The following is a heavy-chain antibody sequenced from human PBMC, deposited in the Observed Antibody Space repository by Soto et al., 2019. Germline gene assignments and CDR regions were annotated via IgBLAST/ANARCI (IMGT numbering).Heavy chain of an antibody. V-gene: IGHV5-51*01. CDR1: GYTFTDYW. CDR3: ARISRVPAKGRNSGMDV. J-gene: IGHJ6*02. D-gene: IGHD2-15*01. Sequence: GESLQISCKCSGYTFTDYWIAWVRQMPGKGLEWMGMIYPGDSDTRYSPSFQGRGTISADKSMTTAYLQWNSLKASDTAMYYCARISRVPAKGRNSGMDVWGQGTKVTVSS. CDR2: IYPGDSDT.